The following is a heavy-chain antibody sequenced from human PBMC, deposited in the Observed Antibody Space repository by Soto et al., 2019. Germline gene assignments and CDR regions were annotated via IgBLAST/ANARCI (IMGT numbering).Heavy chain of an antibody. V-gene: IGHV3-21*01. Sequence: GGSLRLACAASGFTFSSYSMNWVRQAPGKGLEWVSSIRSSSSYIYYAESVRGRFTISRDNDKNSLYLQMNRLRAEETAVYEWARGPCGGSCFPAYYYYGLDFWGQGTTVTVSS. CDR3: ARGPCGGSCFPAYYYYGLDF. J-gene: IGHJ6*02. CDR1: GFTFSSYS. D-gene: IGHD2-15*01. CDR2: IRSSSSYI.